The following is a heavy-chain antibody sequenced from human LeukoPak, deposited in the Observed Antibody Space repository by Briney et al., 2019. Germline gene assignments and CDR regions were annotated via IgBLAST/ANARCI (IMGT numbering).Heavy chain of an antibody. Sequence: PSETLSLTCTVSGGSISSGGYYWSWIRQPPGKGLEWIGYIYHSGSTYYNPSLKSRVTISVDRSKNQFSLKLSSVTAADTAVYYCASYVVRAAAGTDIDYWGQGTLVTVSS. CDR1: GGSISSGGYY. V-gene: IGHV4-30-2*01. J-gene: IGHJ4*02. D-gene: IGHD6-13*01. CDR2: IYHSGST. CDR3: ASYVVRAAAGTDIDY.